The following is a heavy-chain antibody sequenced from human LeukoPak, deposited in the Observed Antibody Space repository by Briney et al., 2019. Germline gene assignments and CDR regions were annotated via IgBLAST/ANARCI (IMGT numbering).Heavy chain of an antibody. D-gene: IGHD4-11*01. CDR2: INHSGST. Sequence: SETLSLTCAVYGGSFSGYYWSWVRQPPGKGLEWIGEINHSGSTNYNPSLKSRVTISVDTSKNQFSLRLSSVTAADTAVYYCAGSSVIGLDYWGQGTLVTVSS. J-gene: IGHJ4*02. CDR1: GGSFSGYY. V-gene: IGHV4-34*01. CDR3: AGSSVIGLDY.